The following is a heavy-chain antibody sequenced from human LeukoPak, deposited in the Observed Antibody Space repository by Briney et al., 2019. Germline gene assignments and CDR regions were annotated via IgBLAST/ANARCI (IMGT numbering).Heavy chain of an antibody. Sequence: PGRSLRLSCAASGFTFSSYAMHWVRQAPGNGRGWVAVIWYDGSSKYYGDSVKGRFTISRDNSENTLYLQMDSLRVEDTAVYYCAKPTRGSGGSFLIDYWGQGTLVTVSS. CDR2: IWYDGSSK. V-gene: IGHV3-33*06. CDR3: AKPTRGSGGSFLIDY. D-gene: IGHD2-15*01. J-gene: IGHJ4*02. CDR1: GFTFSSYA.